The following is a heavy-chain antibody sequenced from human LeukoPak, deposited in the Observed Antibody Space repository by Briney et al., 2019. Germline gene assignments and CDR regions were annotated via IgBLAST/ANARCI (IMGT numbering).Heavy chain of an antibody. Sequence: PSETLSLTCTVSGGSISSYYWSWIRQPPGKGLEWIGYIYYSGSTNYNPSLKSRVTISVDTSKNQFSLELSSVTAADTAVYYCARQSLVRGVYDYWGQGTLVTVSS. CDR2: IYYSGST. CDR1: GGSISSYY. D-gene: IGHD3-10*01. CDR3: ARQSLVRGVYDY. J-gene: IGHJ4*02. V-gene: IGHV4-59*08.